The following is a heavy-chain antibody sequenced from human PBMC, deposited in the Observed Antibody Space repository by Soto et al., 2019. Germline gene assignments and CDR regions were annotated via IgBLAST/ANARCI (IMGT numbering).Heavy chain of an antibody. CDR1: GFTVSTNY. CDR2: LHGSGST. Sequence: PGGSLRLSCGASGFTVSTNYLSWVRQVPGKGLEWVSVLHGSGSTSYADSVKGRFTISRDNARNTFYLQMNSLRVEDTAVYYCARKPPAAIQGWAYGMDVWGQGTTATVSS. CDR3: ARKPPAAIQGWAYGMDV. D-gene: IGHD2-2*01. V-gene: IGHV3-53*01. J-gene: IGHJ6*02.